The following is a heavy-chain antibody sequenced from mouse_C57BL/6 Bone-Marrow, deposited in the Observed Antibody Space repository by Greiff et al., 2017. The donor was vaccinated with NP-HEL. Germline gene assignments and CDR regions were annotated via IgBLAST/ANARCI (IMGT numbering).Heavy chain of an antibody. Sequence: VQLQQPGAELVRPGTSVKLSCKASGYTFTSYWMHWVKQRPGQGLEWIGVIDPSDSYTNYNQKFKGKATLTVDTSSSTAYMQLSSLTSEDSAVYYCARGLITTGDYWGQGTTLTVSS. J-gene: IGHJ2*01. D-gene: IGHD1-1*01. CDR3: ARGLITTGDY. CDR1: GYTFTSYW. CDR2: IDPSDSYT. V-gene: IGHV1-59*01.